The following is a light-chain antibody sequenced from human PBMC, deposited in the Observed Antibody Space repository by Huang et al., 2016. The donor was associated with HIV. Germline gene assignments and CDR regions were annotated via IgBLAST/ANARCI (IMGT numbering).Light chain of an antibody. CDR3: QQSAVTPRT. J-gene: IGKJ2*01. CDR1: QNINRY. Sequence: DIQITQSPSSLSASVGDRVIITCRARQNINRYLNWYQQQPGKAPKLLISGASKLQSGDPSSFSGSGSGTHFTRAISSLQPEDSATYYCQQSAVTPRTFGQGTKLEI. CDR2: GAS. V-gene: IGKV1-39*01.